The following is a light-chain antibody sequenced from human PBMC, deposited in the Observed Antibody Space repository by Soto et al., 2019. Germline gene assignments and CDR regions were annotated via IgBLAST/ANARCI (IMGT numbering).Light chain of an antibody. CDR1: QSVSSN. J-gene: IGKJ4*01. CDR3: QQYGSSPLT. Sequence: EIVMTQSPATLSVSPGERATLSCRASQSVSSNLAWYQQKPGQAPRLLIYGASTRATGIPARFSGSGSGTDFTLTISRLAPEDFAVYYCQQYGSSPLTFGGGTKVDIK. V-gene: IGKV3-15*01. CDR2: GAS.